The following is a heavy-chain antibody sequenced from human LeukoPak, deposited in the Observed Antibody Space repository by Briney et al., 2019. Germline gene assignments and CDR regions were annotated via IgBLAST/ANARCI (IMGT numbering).Heavy chain of an antibody. J-gene: IGHJ5*02. CDR1: GYSISSGYY. D-gene: IGHD3-22*01. CDR2: IYHSGST. V-gene: IGHV4-38-2*02. Sequence: SETLSLTCAVSGYSISSGYYWGWIRQPPGKGLKWVGSIYHSGSTYYNPSLKSRVTISVDTSKNQFSLKLSSVTAADTAVYYCARDMNYDSSAWFDPWGQGTLVTVSS. CDR3: ARDMNYDSSAWFDP.